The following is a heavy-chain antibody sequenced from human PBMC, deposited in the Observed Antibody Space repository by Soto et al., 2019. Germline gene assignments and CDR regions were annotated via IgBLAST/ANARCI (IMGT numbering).Heavy chain of an antibody. CDR2: INPDGSAK. Sequence: LRLSCAASGFTFSTSWMDWVRQTPGKGLEWVANINPDGSAKNYVDSVKGRFTLSRDNAKNSLFLQMSSLTAEDSGLYFCSRYLDFWGRGTLVTVSS. CDR3: SRYLDF. CDR1: GFTFSTSW. V-gene: IGHV3-7*01. J-gene: IGHJ4*02.